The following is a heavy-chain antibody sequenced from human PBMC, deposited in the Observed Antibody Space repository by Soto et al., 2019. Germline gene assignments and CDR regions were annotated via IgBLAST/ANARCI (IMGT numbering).Heavy chain of an antibody. J-gene: IGHJ4*02. CDR2: ISSSSSYI. V-gene: IGHV3-21*01. D-gene: IGHD6-13*01. Sequence: VQLVESGGGLVKPGGSLRLSCAASGFTFSSYSINWVRQAPGKGLEWVSSISSSSSYIYYADSVKGRFTISRDNAKNSLYLQVNSLRAEDTAVYYCTREGIAAALDYWGQGTLVTVSS. CDR3: TREGIAAALDY. CDR1: GFTFSSYS.